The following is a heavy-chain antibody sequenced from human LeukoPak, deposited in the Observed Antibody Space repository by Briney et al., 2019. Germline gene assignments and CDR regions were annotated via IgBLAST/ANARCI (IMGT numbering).Heavy chain of an antibody. CDR2: IWYDGSNK. CDR1: GFTFSSYG. J-gene: IGHJ5*02. V-gene: IGHV3-33*01. Sequence: GRSLRLSCAASGFTFSSYGMHWVRQAPGKGLEWVAVIWYDGSNKNYADSVKGRFTISRDNSKNTLYLQMNSLRAEDTAVYYCARDDVGASHPWGQGTLVTVSS. D-gene: IGHD1-26*01. CDR3: ARDDVGASHP.